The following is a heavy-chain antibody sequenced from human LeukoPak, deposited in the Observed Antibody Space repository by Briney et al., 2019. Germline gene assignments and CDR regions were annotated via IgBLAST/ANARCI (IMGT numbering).Heavy chain of an antibody. D-gene: IGHD3-22*01. CDR2: IYYSGST. J-gene: IGHJ4*02. CDR3: VRRYYYDCSGYLDY. Sequence: SETLSLTCTVSGCSISSSSYCWGWIRQPPGKGLEWVGSIYYSGSTYDNPSLKSRVTISVDTSKHQSSLKLSSVTAADTAVYYCVRRYYYDCSGYLDYWGQGTLVTVSS. CDR1: GCSISSSSYC. V-gene: IGHV4-39*01.